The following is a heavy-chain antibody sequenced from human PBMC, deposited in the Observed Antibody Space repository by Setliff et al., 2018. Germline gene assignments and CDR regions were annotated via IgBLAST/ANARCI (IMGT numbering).Heavy chain of an antibody. CDR1: GYTFTSHY. J-gene: IGHJ3*02. D-gene: IGHD3-22*01. CDR3: ARDVFPYHYEGAFDI. Sequence: GASVKVSCKASGYTFTSHYTHWVRQAPGLGLEWMGTINPGSGRTSYAQKFQGRVTMTRDTSTSTVYMDMSSLRSEDTAVYYCARDVFPYHYEGAFDIWGQGTMVTVSS. V-gene: IGHV1-46*01. CDR2: INPGSGRT.